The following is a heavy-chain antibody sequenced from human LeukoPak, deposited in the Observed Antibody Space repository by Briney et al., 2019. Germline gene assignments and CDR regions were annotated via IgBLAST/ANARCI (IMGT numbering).Heavy chain of an antibody. D-gene: IGHD3-10*01. CDR2: IYSGGGT. V-gene: IGHV3-53*01. Sequence: PGGSLRLSCAASGFAVSSNYMSWVRQGPGKGLEWVSLIYSGGGTSYSDSVKGRFTISKDNSKNTLYLQMNSLRAEDTAAYYCARDEGSGFLDYWGQGTLVTVSS. CDR1: GFAVSSNY. J-gene: IGHJ4*02. CDR3: ARDEGSGFLDY.